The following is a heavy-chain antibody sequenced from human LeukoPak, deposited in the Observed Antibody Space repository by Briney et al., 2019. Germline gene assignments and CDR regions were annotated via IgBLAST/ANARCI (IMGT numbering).Heavy chain of an antibody. CDR2: INPGGTET. CDR3: GRFGYVAGVDL. D-gene: IGHD6-19*01. CDR1: GFSLSTYW. Sequence: GGSLRLSCAASGFSLSTYWVTWVRQAPGTGLEWVANINPGGTETYYVEPVKGRFTISRDNAKNLVFLQMNSLRAEDSAVYHCGRFGYVAGVDLWGQGTLVTVSS. V-gene: IGHV3-7*01. J-gene: IGHJ4*02.